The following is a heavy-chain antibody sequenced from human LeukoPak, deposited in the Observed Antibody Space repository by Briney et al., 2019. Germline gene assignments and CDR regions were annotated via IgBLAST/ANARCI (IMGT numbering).Heavy chain of an antibody. D-gene: IGHD6-13*01. CDR1: GYTFTGYY. J-gene: IGHJ3*02. Sequence: ASVKVSCKASGYTFTGYYMHWVGQAPGQGVEWMGWINPNSGGTNYAQKFQGWVTMTRDTSIITAYMELSRLRSDDTAVYYCAREKDSSSGDAFDIWGQGTMVTVSS. V-gene: IGHV1-2*04. CDR3: AREKDSSSGDAFDI. CDR2: INPNSGGT.